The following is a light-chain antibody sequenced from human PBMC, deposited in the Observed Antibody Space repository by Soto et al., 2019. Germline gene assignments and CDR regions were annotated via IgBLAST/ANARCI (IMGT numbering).Light chain of an antibody. CDR3: SSYTSSSPHVV. Sequence: QSALTQPASVSGSPGQSITISCTGTSSDVGGYNYVSWYQQHPGKAPKLMIYEVSNRPSGVSNRFSGSKSGNTASLTISGLQVEDEADFYCSSYTSSSPHVVFGGGTKLTVL. J-gene: IGLJ2*01. CDR2: EVS. V-gene: IGLV2-14*01. CDR1: SSDVGGYNY.